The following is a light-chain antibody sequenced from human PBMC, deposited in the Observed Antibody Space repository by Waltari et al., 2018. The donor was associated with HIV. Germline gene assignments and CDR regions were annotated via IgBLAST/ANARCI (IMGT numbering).Light chain of an antibody. J-gene: IGLJ3*02. V-gene: IGLV3-1*01. CDR3: QAWDSSTGGV. CDR1: TLGDKY. CDR2: RAN. Sequence: SSEMTQPPSVSVSPGQTASITCSGDTLGDKYAAWYQQKPGQSPVLVLDRANKRPAGIPERFSGSNSGNTATLTISGTQAMDEADYYCQAWDSSTGGVFGGGTKLTVL.